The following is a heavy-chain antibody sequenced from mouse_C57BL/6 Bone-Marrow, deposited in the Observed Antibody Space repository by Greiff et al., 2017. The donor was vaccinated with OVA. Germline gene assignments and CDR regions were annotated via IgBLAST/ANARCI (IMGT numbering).Heavy chain of an antibody. D-gene: IGHD3-3*01. CDR3: ARRYFLGYFDY. CDR1: GYTFTSYW. V-gene: IGHV1-52*01. Sequence: VQLQQPGAELVRPGSSVKLSCKASGYTFTSYWMHWVKQRPIQGLEWIGNIDPSDSETHYNQKFKDKATLTVDKSSSTAYMQLSSLTSEDSAVYYCARRYFLGYFDYGGQGTTLTVSS. J-gene: IGHJ2*01. CDR2: IDPSDSET.